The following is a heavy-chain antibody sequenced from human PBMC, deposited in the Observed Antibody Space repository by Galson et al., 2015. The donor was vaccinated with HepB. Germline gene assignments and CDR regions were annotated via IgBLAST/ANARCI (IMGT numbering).Heavy chain of an antibody. D-gene: IGHD2-21*02. J-gene: IGHJ4*02. V-gene: IGHV3-30-3*01. CDR2: ISYDGSSK. CDR1: GFTFTRYA. CDR3: ARDMGKVTPNYFDY. Sequence: SLRLSCAASGFTFTRYAIHWVRQAPGKGLEWVAFISYDGSSKFYGEFVKGRFTISRDNSKNTVYVQMNRLKPEDTAVYYCARDMGKVTPNYFDYWGQGTLVTVSS.